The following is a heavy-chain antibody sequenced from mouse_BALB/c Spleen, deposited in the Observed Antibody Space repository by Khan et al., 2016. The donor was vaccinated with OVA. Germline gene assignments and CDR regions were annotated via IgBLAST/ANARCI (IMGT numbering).Heavy chain of an antibody. Sequence: QVQLEESGGELVRPGASVNLSCKTSGYIFTSYWIHWVRQRSGQGLEWIARIYPGTDNTYYNEKLKDKATLTADKSSSTAYMQLGSLKSEDSAVYFCAREEALYYFDYWGQGTTLTVSS. CDR2: IYPGTDNT. D-gene: IGHD3-2*02. CDR1: GYIFTSYW. V-gene: IGHV1-76*01. CDR3: AREEALYYFDY. J-gene: IGHJ2*01.